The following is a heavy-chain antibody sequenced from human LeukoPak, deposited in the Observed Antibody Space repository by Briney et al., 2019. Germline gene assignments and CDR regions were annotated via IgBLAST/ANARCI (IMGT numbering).Heavy chain of an antibody. CDR3: AKDISGDDASVFDY. CDR2: ISGDGGST. Sequence: TGGSLRLSCAASGFTFDDYAIHWVRQAPGKGREWVSLISGDGGSTYYADSVKGRFTISRDNSKNSLYLQMNSLRTEDTALYYCAKDISGDDASVFDYWGQGTLVTVSS. CDR1: GFTFDDYA. D-gene: IGHD4-17*01. V-gene: IGHV3-43*02. J-gene: IGHJ4*02.